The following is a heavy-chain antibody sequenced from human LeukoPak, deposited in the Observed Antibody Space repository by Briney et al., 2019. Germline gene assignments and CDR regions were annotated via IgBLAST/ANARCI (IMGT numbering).Heavy chain of an antibody. CDR2: IYYSGST. V-gene: IGHV4-59*01. CDR3: ARDRGYCSGGSCYRWFDP. Sequence: SETLSLTCTVSGGSISSDCWSWIRQPPGKGLEWIGYIYYSGSTNYNPSLKSRVTISVDTSKDQFSLKLSSVTAADTAVYYCARDRGYCSGGSCYRWFDPWGQGTLVTVSS. D-gene: IGHD2-15*01. J-gene: IGHJ5*02. CDR1: GGSISSDC.